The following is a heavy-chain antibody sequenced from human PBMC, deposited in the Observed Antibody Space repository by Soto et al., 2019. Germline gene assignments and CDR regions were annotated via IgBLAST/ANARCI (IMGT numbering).Heavy chain of an antibody. Sequence: QVQVQESGPGLLKSSETLSLSCTVSSGSISSYYWSWIRQPPGKGLEWIGNMHYNGNTNYNPSLKSRVPLPADTSKNQVSLKLSSVTAADTAMYYCAGAEHWLAFVYWGQGTLVTVSS. CDR3: AGAEHWLAFVY. V-gene: IGHV4-59*08. CDR1: SGSISSYY. J-gene: IGHJ4*02. D-gene: IGHD6-19*01. CDR2: MHYNGNT.